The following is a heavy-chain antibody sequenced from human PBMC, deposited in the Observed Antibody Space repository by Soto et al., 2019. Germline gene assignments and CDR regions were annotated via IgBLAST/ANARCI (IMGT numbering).Heavy chain of an antibody. D-gene: IGHD5-12*01. CDR2: IYYSGST. J-gene: IGHJ6*02. CDR1: GGSISSSSYY. Sequence: PSQTLSLTCTVSGGSISSSSYYWGWIRQPPGKGLEWIGSIYYSGSTYYNPSLKSRVTISVDTSKNQFSLKQSSVTAADTAVYYCARYSGGYSGYDYGMDVWGQGTTVTVSS. CDR3: ARYSGGYSGYDYGMDV. V-gene: IGHV4-39*01.